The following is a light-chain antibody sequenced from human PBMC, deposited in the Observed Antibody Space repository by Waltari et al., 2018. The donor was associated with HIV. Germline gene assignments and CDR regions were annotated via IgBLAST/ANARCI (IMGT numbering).Light chain of an antibody. Sequence: QSVLTQPPSASGTPGQRVNISCSGGSPNNGSKPVNWYRQFPGEAPKLLIYTNIQRPSGVPDRFSGSKSGTSASLAISGLQSEDEADFYCAVWDDSLRSVLFGGGTRLTVL. CDR1: SPNNGSKP. J-gene: IGLJ3*02. V-gene: IGLV1-44*01. CDR2: TNI. CDR3: AVWDDSLRSVL.